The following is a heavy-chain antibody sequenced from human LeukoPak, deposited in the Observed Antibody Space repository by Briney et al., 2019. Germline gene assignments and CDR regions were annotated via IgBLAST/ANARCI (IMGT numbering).Heavy chain of an antibody. V-gene: IGHV1-2*02. Sequence: ASVKVTCKASGYTFTGYYMHWVRQAPGQGLEWMGWINPNSGGTNYAQKFQGRVTMTRDTFISTAYMELSRLRSDDTAVYYCAREFLVSRAITIFGVATAGWSDPWGQGTLVTVSS. CDR1: GYTFTGYY. J-gene: IGHJ5*02. D-gene: IGHD3-3*01. CDR2: INPNSGGT. CDR3: AREFLVSRAITIFGVATAGWSDP.